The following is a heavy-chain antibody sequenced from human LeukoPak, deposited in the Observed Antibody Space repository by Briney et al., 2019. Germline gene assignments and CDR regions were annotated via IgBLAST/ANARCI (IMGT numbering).Heavy chain of an antibody. CDR1: GGTFSSYA. V-gene: IGHV1-69*05. CDR2: IIPIFGTA. CDR3: ARGGASTGNPGQFDY. Sequence: GASVKVSCKASGGTFSSYAISWVRQAPGQGLEWMGGIIPIFGTANYAQKFQGRVTITTDESTSTAYMELSSLRSEDTAVYYCARGGASTGNPGQFDYWGQGTLVTVSS. D-gene: IGHD3-10*01. J-gene: IGHJ4*02.